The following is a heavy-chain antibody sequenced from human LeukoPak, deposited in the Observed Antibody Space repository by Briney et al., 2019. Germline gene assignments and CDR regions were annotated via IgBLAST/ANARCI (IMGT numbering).Heavy chain of an antibody. CDR3: ARDRTGTTNSYFDY. CDR2: IYYSGST. Sequence: SETLSLTCGVSGGSISSSNWWSWVRQPPGKGLEWIGYIYYSGSTNYNPSLKSRVTISVDTSKNQFSLKLSSVTAADTAVYYCARDRTGTTNSYFDYWGQGTLVTVSS. V-gene: IGHV4-4*02. CDR1: GGSISSSNW. D-gene: IGHD1-1*01. J-gene: IGHJ4*02.